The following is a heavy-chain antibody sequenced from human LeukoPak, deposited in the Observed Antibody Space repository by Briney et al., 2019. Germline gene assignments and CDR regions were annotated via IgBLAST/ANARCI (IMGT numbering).Heavy chain of an antibody. CDR3: AKDLSRRYYDVYYFDY. CDR1: GFTFSGYA. D-gene: IGHD3-16*01. CDR2: ITGSGGST. J-gene: IGHJ4*02. V-gene: IGHV3-23*01. Sequence: PGGSLRLSCAASGFTFSGYAMSWVRQAPGKGLEWVSAITGSGGSTYYADSVKGRFTISRDNSKNTLYLQMNSLRAEDTAVYYCAKDLSRRYYDVYYFDYWGQGTLVTVSS.